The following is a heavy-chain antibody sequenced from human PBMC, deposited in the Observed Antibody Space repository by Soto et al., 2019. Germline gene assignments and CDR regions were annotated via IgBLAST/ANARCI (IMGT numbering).Heavy chain of an antibody. V-gene: IGHV3-30*18. D-gene: IGHD6-6*01. CDR1: GFTFSSYG. CDR2: ISYDGSNK. J-gene: IGHJ3*02. Sequence: QVQLVESGGGVVQPGRSLRLSCAASGFTFSSYGMHWVRQAPGKGLEWVAVISYDGSNKYYADSVKGRFTISRDNSKNTLYQQMNSLRAEDTAVYYCAKDSYSSSSWAFDIWGQGTMVTVSS. CDR3: AKDSYSSSSWAFDI.